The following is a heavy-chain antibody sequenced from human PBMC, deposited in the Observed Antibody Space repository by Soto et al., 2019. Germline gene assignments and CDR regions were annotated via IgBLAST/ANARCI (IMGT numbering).Heavy chain of an antibody. V-gene: IGHV1-69*06. D-gene: IGHD2-21*02. CDR2: IIPIFGTA. CDR3: ARDGGGDSKAAVRGWTF. J-gene: IGHJ4*02. CDR1: GGTFSSYA. Sequence: QVQLVQSGAEVKKPGSSVKVSCTASGGTFSSYAISWVRQPPGQGLEWMGGIIPIFGTANYAQKFQGRVTITADKSTSTAYMELSSLRSEDTAVYYCARDGGGDSKAAVRGWTFWGQGTLVTVSS.